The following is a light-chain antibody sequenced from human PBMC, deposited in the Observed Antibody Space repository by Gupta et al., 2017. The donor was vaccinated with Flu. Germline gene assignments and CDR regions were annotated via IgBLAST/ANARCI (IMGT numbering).Light chain of an antibody. J-gene: IGKJ1*01. V-gene: IGKV1-5*03. CDR3: HQYKRDPWT. CDR2: KAS. Sequence: PSTLSASIRDRVHITCLASESISSWLAWFQKIPCKAPEPLIYKASTLDSGVPSRFSGSGSGTEFSLTISSLQPDDLGTYFCHQYKRDPWTFGQGTKVEIK. CDR1: ESISSW.